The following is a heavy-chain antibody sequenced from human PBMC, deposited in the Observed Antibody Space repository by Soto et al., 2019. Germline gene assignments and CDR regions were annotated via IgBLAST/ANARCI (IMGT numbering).Heavy chain of an antibody. J-gene: IGHJ2*01. V-gene: IGHV3-66*01. Sequence: KGLEWVSVVYSGGRTYYADSVKVRFTISRDNSKNTLYLEMNSLRVEDTAVFFFQAEDGIRDTVPVSAFLLNRSSDL. CDR2: VYSGGRT. CDR3: QAEDGIRDTVPVSAFLLNRSSDL. D-gene: IGHD2-15*01.